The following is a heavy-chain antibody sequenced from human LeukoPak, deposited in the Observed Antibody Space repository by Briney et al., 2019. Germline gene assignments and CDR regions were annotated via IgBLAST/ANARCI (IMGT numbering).Heavy chain of an antibody. V-gene: IGHV4-34*01. CDR3: ARAPGYGYDSSGYLFDY. CDR2: INHSGST. Sequence: SETLSLTCAVYGGSFSGYYWSWIRQPPGKGLEWIGEINHSGSTNYNPSLKSRVTISVDTSKNQFSLKLSSVTAADTAVYYCARAPGYGYDSSGYLFDYWGQGTLVTVSS. D-gene: IGHD3-22*01. CDR1: GGSFSGYY. J-gene: IGHJ4*02.